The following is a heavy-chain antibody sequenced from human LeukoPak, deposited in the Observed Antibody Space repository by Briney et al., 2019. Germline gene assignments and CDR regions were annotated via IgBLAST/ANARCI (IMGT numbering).Heavy chain of an antibody. CDR2: IYPADSDI. Sequence: GESLQISCQGSGYSINNYWIGWVRQMPGKGLEWMGIIYPADSDIRYSPSFQGQVTISADKSISTAYLQWSSLKASDTAMYYCARQDDSSGYWGQGTLVTVSS. CDR1: GYSINNYW. J-gene: IGHJ4*02. CDR3: ARQDDSSGY. D-gene: IGHD3-22*01. V-gene: IGHV5-51*01.